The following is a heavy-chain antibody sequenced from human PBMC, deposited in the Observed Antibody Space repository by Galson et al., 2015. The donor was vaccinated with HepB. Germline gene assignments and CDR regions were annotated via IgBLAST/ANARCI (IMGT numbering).Heavy chain of an antibody. CDR3: ARGGERDYDFWSGYYTGVSHFDY. V-gene: IGHV4-31*03. CDR2: IYYSGST. CDR1: GGSISSGGYY. Sequence: TLSLTCTVSGGSISSGGYYWSWIRQHPGKGLEWIGYIYYSGSTYYNPSLKRRITISVDTSKNQFSLKLSSVTAADTAVYYCARGGERDYDFWSGYYTGVSHFDYWGQGTLVTVSS. D-gene: IGHD3-3*01. J-gene: IGHJ4*02.